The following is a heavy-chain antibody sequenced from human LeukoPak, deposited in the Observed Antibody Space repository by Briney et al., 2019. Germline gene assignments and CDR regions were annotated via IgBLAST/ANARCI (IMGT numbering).Heavy chain of an antibody. J-gene: IGHJ5*02. CDR2: IYTSGST. Sequence: SETLSLIYTVSGDSISSYYWSWIRQPAGKGLEWIGRIYTSGSTNYNPSLKSRVTMSVDTSKNQFSLKLSSVTAADTAVYYCARDVSSWSGAWFDPWGQGTLVTVSS. CDR3: ARDVSSWSGAWFDP. CDR1: GDSISSYY. V-gene: IGHV4-4*07. D-gene: IGHD6-13*01.